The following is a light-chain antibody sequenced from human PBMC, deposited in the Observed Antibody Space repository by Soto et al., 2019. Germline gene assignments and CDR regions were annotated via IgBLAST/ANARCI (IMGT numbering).Light chain of an antibody. V-gene: IGLV1-51*01. CDR1: NSNIENNF. Sequence: QSVLSQPPSLSAAPGQKVTISCYGSNSNIENNFVSWFRQFPGAAPDLLIFDNSNRPSGIPDRFSGSKSGSSATLAISGLQAGDEAHYYCGTWDSSLSAVVFGTGTKLNVL. J-gene: IGLJ3*02. CDR3: GTWDSSLSAVV. CDR2: DNS.